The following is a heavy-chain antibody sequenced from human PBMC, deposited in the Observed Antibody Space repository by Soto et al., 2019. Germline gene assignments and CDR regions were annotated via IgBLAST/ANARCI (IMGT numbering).Heavy chain of an antibody. Sequence: GGSLILSCAASGFTFSSYAMSWVRQAPGKGLEWVSAISGSGGSTYYADSVKGRFTISRDNSKNTLYLQMNSLRAEDTAVYYCAKDRVPSQFDACDIWAKGQWSPSPQ. J-gene: IGHJ3*02. D-gene: IGHD3-3*01. V-gene: IGHV3-23*01. CDR2: ISGSGGST. CDR3: AKDRVPSQFDACDI. CDR1: GFTFSSYA.